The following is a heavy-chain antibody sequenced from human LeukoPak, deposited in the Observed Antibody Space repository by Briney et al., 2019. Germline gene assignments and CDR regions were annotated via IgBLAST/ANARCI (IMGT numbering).Heavy chain of an antibody. D-gene: IGHD4-17*01. J-gene: IGHJ4*02. CDR3: ARDADYGDYYFDY. Sequence: PSGTLSLTCAVSGGSISSSNWWNWVRQPPGKGLEWIGEIYHSGSTNYNPSLKSRVTISVDKSKNQFSLKLSSVTAADTAVYYCARDADYGDYYFDYWGQGTLVTVSS. CDR2: IYHSGST. V-gene: IGHV4-4*02. CDR1: GGSISSSNW.